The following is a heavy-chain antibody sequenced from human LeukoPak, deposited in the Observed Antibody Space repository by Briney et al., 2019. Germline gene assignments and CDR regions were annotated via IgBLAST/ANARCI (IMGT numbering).Heavy chain of an antibody. CDR1: GFTFGDYA. CDR3: TRVIVATKDH. V-gene: IGHV3-49*04. Sequence: GGSLRLSCTGFGFTFGDYAMNWVRQAPGKGLEWVGFIRSKAYGGTTEYAASVKGRFTISRDDSKSIAYLQMNSLKTEDTAVYYCTRVIVATKDHWGQGTLVTVPS. D-gene: IGHD5-12*01. CDR2: IRSKAYGGTT. J-gene: IGHJ4*02.